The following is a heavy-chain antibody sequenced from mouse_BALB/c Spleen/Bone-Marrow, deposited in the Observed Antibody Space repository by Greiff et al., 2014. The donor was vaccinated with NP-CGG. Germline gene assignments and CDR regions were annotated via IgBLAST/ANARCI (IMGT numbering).Heavy chain of an antibody. CDR2: ISSGSSTI. CDR3: ARGGNWDDFDY. J-gene: IGHJ2*01. D-gene: IGHD4-1*01. CDR1: GFTFSSFG. Sequence: VQLKGSGGGLVQPGGARKLSCAASGFTFSSFGMHWGRQAPEKGLGWVAYISSGSSTIYYADTVKGRFTISRDYPKNTLFLQMTSLRSEDTAMYYCARGGNWDDFDYWGQGTTLTVSS. V-gene: IGHV5-17*02.